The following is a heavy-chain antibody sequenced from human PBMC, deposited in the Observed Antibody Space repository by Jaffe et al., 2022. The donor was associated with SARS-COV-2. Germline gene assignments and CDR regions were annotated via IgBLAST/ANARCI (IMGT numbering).Heavy chain of an antibody. CDR3: ARGRITIFGADYHERVRGNNWFDP. D-gene: IGHD3-3*01. CDR1: GGSISSGGYY. V-gene: IGHV4-31*03. J-gene: IGHJ5*02. Sequence: QVQLQESGPGLVKPSQTLSLTCTVSGGSISSGGYYWSWIRQHPGKGLEWIGYIYYSGSTYYNPSLKSRVTISVDTSKNQFSLKLSSVTAADTAVYYCARGRITIFGADYHERVRGNNWFDPWGQGTLVTVSS. CDR2: IYYSGST.